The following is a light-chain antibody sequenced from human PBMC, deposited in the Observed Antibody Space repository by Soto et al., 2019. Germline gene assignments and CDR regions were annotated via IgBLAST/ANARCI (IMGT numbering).Light chain of an antibody. J-gene: IGLJ3*02. CDR2: EVT. V-gene: IGLV2-23*02. CDR3: CSYAGTTTGV. CDR1: SSDVGSHNF. Sequence: QSALTQPASVSGSPGQSITISCTGTSSDVGSHNFVSWYQQRPGKAPKLMIFEVTNRPSGVSSRFSASKSGNTASLTISGVQAEDEADYYCCSYAGTTTGVFGGGTKLTVL.